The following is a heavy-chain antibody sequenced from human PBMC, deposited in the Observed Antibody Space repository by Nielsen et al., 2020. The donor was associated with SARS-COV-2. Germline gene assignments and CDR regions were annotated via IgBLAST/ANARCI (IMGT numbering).Heavy chain of an antibody. V-gene: IGHV4-34*01. Sequence: SETLSLTCAVYGGSFSGYYWSWIRQPPGKGLEWIGEINHSRSTNYNPSLKSRVTISVDTSKNQFSLKLSSVTAADTAVYYCARGIYGSGVNWFDPWGQGTLVTVSS. CDR2: INHSRST. CDR1: GGSFSGYY. D-gene: IGHD3-10*01. J-gene: IGHJ5*02. CDR3: ARGIYGSGVNWFDP.